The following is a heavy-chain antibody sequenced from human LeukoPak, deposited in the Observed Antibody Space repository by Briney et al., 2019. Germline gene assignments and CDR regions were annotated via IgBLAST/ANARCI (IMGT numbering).Heavy chain of an antibody. CDR1: GDSVSSINAA. Sequence: SQTLSLTCAISGDSVSSINAAWNWIRQSPSRGLEWLGRTYYRSKWYNDYAVSVKSRITINPDTSKNQFSLQLNSVTPGDTAVYYCARDNPIAVAGIRHWYFDLWGRGTLVTVSS. J-gene: IGHJ2*01. V-gene: IGHV6-1*01. CDR2: TYYRSKWYN. D-gene: IGHD6-19*01. CDR3: ARDNPIAVAGIRHWYFDL.